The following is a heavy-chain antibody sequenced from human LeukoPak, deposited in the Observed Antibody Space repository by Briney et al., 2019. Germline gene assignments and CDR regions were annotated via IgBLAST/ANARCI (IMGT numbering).Heavy chain of an antibody. CDR3: ARESIAAAAEY. CDR1: GGSFSGYY. Sequence: PSETLSLTCAVYGGSFSGYYWSWIRQPPGKGLEWIGEINHSGSTNYNPSLKSRVTISVDTSKNQFSLKLSSVTAADTAVHYCARESIAAAAEYWGQGTLVTVSS. V-gene: IGHV4-34*01. D-gene: IGHD6-13*01. CDR2: INHSGST. J-gene: IGHJ4*02.